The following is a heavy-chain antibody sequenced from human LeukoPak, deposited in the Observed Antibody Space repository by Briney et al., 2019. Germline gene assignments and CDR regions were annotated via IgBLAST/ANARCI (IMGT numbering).Heavy chain of an antibody. V-gene: IGHV3-21*01. CDR1: GFTFSSYS. Sequence: GGSLRLSCAASGFTFSSYSMNWVRQAPGKGLEWVSSISSSSSYIYYADSVKGRFTISRDNAKNSLYLQMNSLRAEDTAVYYCARIGLGVSPNPFDYWGQGTLVTVSS. J-gene: IGHJ4*02. CDR2: ISSSSSYI. CDR3: ARIGLGVSPNPFDY.